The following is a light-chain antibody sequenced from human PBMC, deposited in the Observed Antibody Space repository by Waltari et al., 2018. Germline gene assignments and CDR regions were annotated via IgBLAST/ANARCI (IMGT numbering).Light chain of an antibody. CDR1: VLAEKY. J-gene: IGLJ2*01. V-gene: IGLV3-27*01. CDR2: KDS. CDR3: HAAADNNWF. Sequence: YDLTQPLSVSVSPGQTATITCSGDVLAEKYVRWFQQKPGQAPTSILYKDSERPSGIPGRFSGSSSGSTVTLTIRGALLEDEADYHCHAAADNNWFFGGGTKLTVL.